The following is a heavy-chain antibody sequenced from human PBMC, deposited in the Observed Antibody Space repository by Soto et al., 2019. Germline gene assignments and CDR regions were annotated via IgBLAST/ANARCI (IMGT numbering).Heavy chain of an antibody. CDR1: GFTFSRYA. J-gene: IGHJ4*02. V-gene: IGHV3-23*01. D-gene: IGHD3-9*01. CDR3: AKDKGNVLRYFDWSTYFDY. Sequence: GGSLRLSCAASGFTFSRYAMSWVRQAPGKGLEWVSAISGSGGSTYYADSVKGRFTISRDNSKNTLYLQMNSLRAEDTAVYYCAKDKGNVLRYFDWSTYFDYWGQGTLVTVSS. CDR2: ISGSGGST.